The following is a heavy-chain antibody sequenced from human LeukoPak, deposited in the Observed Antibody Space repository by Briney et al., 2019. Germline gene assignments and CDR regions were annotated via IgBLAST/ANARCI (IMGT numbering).Heavy chain of an antibody. CDR3: AREDIVVVLAADFDP. V-gene: IGHV1-2*02. CDR1: GYTFTGYY. Sequence: ASVKVSCKASGYTFTGYYMHWVRQAPGQGLEWMGWINPNSGGTNYAQKFQGRVTMTRDTSISTAYMELSRLRSDDTAVYYYAREDIVVVLAADFDPWGQGTLVTVSS. J-gene: IGHJ5*02. CDR2: INPNSGGT. D-gene: IGHD2-2*01.